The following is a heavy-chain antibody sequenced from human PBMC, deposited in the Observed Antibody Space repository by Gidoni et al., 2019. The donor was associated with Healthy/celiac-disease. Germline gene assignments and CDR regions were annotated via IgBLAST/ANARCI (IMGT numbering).Heavy chain of an antibody. CDR2: INHSGST. D-gene: IGHD1-26*01. Sequence: QVQLQQWGAGLLKPSETLSLTCAVYGGSFSGYYWSWIRQPPGKGLEWIGEINHSGSTNYNPSLKSRVTISVDTSKNQFSLKLSSVTAADTAVYYCAVGSTAGWFDPWGQGTLVTVSS. CDR3: AVGSTAGWFDP. CDR1: GGSFSGYY. V-gene: IGHV4-34*01. J-gene: IGHJ5*02.